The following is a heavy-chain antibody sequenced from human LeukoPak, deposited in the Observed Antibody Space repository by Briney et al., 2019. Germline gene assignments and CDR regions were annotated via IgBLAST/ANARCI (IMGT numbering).Heavy chain of an antibody. CDR1: GFTFSDHY. Sequence: GGSLRLSCAASGFTFSDHYMDWVRQAPGKGLEWVGRTRNKANSYTTEYAASVKGRFTISRDDSKNSLYLQMNSLKTEDTAVYYCAREKGGARGFAPWGQGPLVPVP. D-gene: IGHD1-26*01. CDR3: AREKGGARGFAP. J-gene: IGHJ5*02. CDR2: TRNKANSYTT. V-gene: IGHV3-72*01.